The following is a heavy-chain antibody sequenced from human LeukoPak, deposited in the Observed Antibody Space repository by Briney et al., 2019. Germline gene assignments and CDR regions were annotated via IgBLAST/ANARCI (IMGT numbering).Heavy chain of an antibody. V-gene: IGHV4-59*01. D-gene: IGHD5-18*01. CDR3: ARAGGVDTAMDANFDY. CDR2: IYYNGGT. Sequence: LETLSLTCTVSGGSISSYYWSWIRQPPGKGLEWIGYIYYNGGTNYNPSLRSRVTISVDTSKNHFSLRLSSVTAADTAMYYCARAGGVDTAMDANFDYWGQGTLVTVSS. CDR1: GGSISSYY. J-gene: IGHJ4*02.